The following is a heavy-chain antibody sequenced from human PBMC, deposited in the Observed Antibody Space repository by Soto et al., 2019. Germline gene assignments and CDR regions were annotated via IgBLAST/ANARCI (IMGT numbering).Heavy chain of an antibody. Sequence: GSLRLSCAASGFTFTRYGMSWVRQAPGKGLEWVSALPEIGTNTYYADSVKGRFTISRDNSKNALFLQINNLRAGDTAVYYCAKKSGVGATWYFDYWGQGTLVTVSS. J-gene: IGHJ4*02. CDR3: AKKSGVGATWYFDY. CDR1: GFTFTRYG. V-gene: IGHV3-23*01. CDR2: LPEIGTNT. D-gene: IGHD1-26*01.